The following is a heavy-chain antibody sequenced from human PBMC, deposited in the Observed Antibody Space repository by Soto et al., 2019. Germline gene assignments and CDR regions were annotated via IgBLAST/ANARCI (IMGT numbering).Heavy chain of an antibody. Sequence: SVSGGSSVGHGWRWIRQPPGKGLEWIGYIYYSGSTNYNPSLKSRVTISVDTPKNQFSLKLTSVTAADTAVYYCARGVATIGPWGQGTLVTGSS. CDR3: ARGVATIGP. CDR1: GGSSVGHG. J-gene: IGHJ5*02. V-gene: IGHV4-59*11. D-gene: IGHD5-12*01. CDR2: IYYSGST.